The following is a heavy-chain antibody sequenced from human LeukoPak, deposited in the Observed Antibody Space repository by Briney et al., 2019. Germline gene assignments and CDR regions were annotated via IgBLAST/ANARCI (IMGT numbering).Heavy chain of an antibody. V-gene: IGHV1-69*05. J-gene: IGHJ4*02. Sequence: SVKVSCKASGGTFSSYAISWVRRAPGQGLEWMGGIIPIFGTANYAQKFQGRVTITTDESTSTAYMELSSLRSEDTAVYYCATPDRGYSYGYGFDYWGQGTLVTVSS. CDR2: IIPIFGTA. D-gene: IGHD5-18*01. CDR3: ATPDRGYSYGYGFDY. CDR1: GGTFSSYA.